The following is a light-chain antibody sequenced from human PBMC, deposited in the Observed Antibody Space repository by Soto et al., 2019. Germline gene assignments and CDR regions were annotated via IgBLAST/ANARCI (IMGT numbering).Light chain of an antibody. V-gene: IGKV1-9*01. CDR3: QQRHSYPLT. J-gene: IGKJ4*01. CDR1: QAISGS. Sequence: DIQLTQSPSFLSASVGDRVTITCRASQAISGSLAWYQQKAGKAPKLLIYAASTLQSGVPSRFSGSGSGTDFTLTISSLLPEDFATYYCQQRHSYPLTFGGGTKVEIK. CDR2: AAS.